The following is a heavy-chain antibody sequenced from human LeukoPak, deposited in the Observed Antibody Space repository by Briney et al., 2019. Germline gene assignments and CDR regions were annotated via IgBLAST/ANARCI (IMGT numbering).Heavy chain of an antibody. Sequence: ASVKVSCKASGGTFSSYAITWVRQAPGQGLEWMGRIIPILGIANCAQKFQGRVTITADKSTSTAYMELSTLRSEDTAVYYCASRGGSSSIYYYYGMDVWGQGTTVTVSS. CDR1: GGTFSSYA. V-gene: IGHV1-69*04. J-gene: IGHJ6*02. CDR3: ASRGGSSSIYYYYGMDV. D-gene: IGHD6-6*01. CDR2: IIPILGIA.